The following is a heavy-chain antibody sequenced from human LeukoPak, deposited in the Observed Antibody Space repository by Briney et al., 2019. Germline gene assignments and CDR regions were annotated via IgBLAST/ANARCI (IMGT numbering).Heavy chain of an antibody. CDR2: IYTGGIT. J-gene: IGHJ4*02. CDR1: GFNIKDNY. Sequence: PGGSLRLSCAASGFNIKDNYMNWVRQAPGKELEWVSVIYTGGITEYADSVKGRFTISRDTSKKILFLQMDSLRAEDTAVYYCAREPTGDRGGFYDHWGQGILVTVSS. V-gene: IGHV3-53*01. CDR3: AREPTGDRGGFYDH. D-gene: IGHD2/OR15-2a*01.